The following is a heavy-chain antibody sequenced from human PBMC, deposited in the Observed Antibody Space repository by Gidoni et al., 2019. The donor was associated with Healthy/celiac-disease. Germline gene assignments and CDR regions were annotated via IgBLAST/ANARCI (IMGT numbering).Heavy chain of an antibody. CDR1: GFIFDDYA. CDR3: AKVPSRGLLVARLDY. CDR2: ISYNSGTI. J-gene: IGHJ4*02. Sequence: EVQLVESGGGLVQPGKSLRISCLVSGFIFDDYAMLWVRQAPGKGLGWVSGISYNSGTIAYADSVKGRFTISRDNAKNSLYLHMNSLRPDDTAFYYCAKVPSRGLLVARLDYWGQGTLVTVSA. D-gene: IGHD2-15*01. V-gene: IGHV3-9*01.